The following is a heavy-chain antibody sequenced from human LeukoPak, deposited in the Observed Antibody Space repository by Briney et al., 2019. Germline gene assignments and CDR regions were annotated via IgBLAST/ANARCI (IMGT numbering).Heavy chain of an antibody. CDR1: GGTFSSYA. J-gene: IGHJ3*02. Sequence: SVKVSCKASGGTFSSYAISWVRQAPGQGLEWMGGIITIFGTANYAQKFQGRVTITADESTSTAYMELSGLRSEDTAVYYCATDYGGNSVKDAFDIWGQGTMVTVSS. CDR2: IITIFGTA. V-gene: IGHV1-69*13. CDR3: ATDYGGNSVKDAFDI. D-gene: IGHD4-23*01.